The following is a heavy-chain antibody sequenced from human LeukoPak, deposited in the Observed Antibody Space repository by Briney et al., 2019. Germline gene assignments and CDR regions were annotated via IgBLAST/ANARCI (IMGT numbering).Heavy chain of an antibody. CDR2: ISTYNGNT. CDR1: GYSFTTYG. J-gene: IGHJ6*03. Sequence: ASVKVSCKASGYSFTTYGISWVRQAPGHGLEWMGWISTYNGNTNYAQKLQGRVSMTTDTSTSTAYMDLRRLRSDDTGVYYFARYLRYSSGWAAAGMDVGGKGKAIMVSS. CDR3: ARYLRYSSGWAAAGMDV. V-gene: IGHV1-18*01. D-gene: IGHD6-19*01.